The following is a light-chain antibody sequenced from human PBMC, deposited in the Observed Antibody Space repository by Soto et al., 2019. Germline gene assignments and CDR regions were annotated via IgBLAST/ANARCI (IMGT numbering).Light chain of an antibody. CDR3: QQRSNWPPIT. V-gene: IGKV3-15*01. CDR2: GAS. J-gene: IGKJ5*01. Sequence: ETVMTQSPATLSVSPGERATLSCRASQSVSTNLAWYQHKPGQAPRLLISGASTRATGIPARFSGSGSGTEFTLTISSLQSEDFAVYYCQQRSNWPPITFGQGTRLEIK. CDR1: QSVSTN.